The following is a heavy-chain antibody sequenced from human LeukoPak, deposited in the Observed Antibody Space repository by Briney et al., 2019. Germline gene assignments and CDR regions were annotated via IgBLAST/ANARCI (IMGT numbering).Heavy chain of an antibody. J-gene: IGHJ4*02. CDR1: GGSISSGSYY. Sequence: PSQTLSLTCTVSGGSISSGSYYWSWIRQPAGKGLEWIGRIYTSGSTNYNPSLKSRVTISVDTSKNQFSLKLSSVTAADTAVYYCARRRLGWLLLSFDYWGQGTLVTVSS. CDR2: IYTSGST. V-gene: IGHV4-61*02. D-gene: IGHD3-22*01. CDR3: ARRRLGWLLLSFDY.